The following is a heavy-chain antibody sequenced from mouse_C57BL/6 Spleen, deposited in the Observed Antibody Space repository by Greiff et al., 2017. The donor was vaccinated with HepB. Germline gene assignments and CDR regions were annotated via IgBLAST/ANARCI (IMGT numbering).Heavy chain of an antibody. D-gene: IGHD2-13*01. V-gene: IGHV5-9*01. Sequence: EVMLVESGGGLVKPGGSLKLSCAASGFTFSSYTMYWVRQTPEKRLEWVATISGGGGKTYYPDSVKGRFTRSRDNAKNTLYLQMSSLRSEDTALYYCARDGDYPYYCDYWGQGPTLTVSS. CDR3: ARDGDYPYYCDY. CDR1: GFTFSSYT. J-gene: IGHJ2*01. CDR2: ISGGGGKT.